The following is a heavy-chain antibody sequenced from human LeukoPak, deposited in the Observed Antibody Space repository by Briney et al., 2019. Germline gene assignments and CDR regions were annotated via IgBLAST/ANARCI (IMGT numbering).Heavy chain of an antibody. CDR1: GGTISSYY. Sequence: SETLSLICTVSGGTISSYYWNWVRQPPGEGMEWIGYIHDSGSTKYNPSLRSRVAISVDTSKNQFSLKRSSVAAADTAVYYCARWYYSGWGFDYWGQGTLVTVSS. V-gene: IGHV4-59*08. CDR2: IHDSGST. D-gene: IGHD6-19*01. J-gene: IGHJ4*02. CDR3: ARWYYSGWGFDY.